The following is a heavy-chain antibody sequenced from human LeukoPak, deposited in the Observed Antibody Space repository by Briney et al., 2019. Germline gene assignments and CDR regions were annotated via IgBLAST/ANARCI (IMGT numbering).Heavy chain of an antibody. V-gene: IGHV3-23*01. Sequence: GGSLRLSCAGSGFTFSSYAVSWVRQDPRKGLEWVSGFSVGGGTYYADSVKGRFTISRDNSKNTLDLQMNSLRAEDTAVYYCVKGYYSHYYFMDVWGIGTTVTVSS. CDR1: GFTFSSYA. CDR3: VKGYYSHYYFMDV. D-gene: IGHD3-10*01. CDR2: FSVGGGT. J-gene: IGHJ6*03.